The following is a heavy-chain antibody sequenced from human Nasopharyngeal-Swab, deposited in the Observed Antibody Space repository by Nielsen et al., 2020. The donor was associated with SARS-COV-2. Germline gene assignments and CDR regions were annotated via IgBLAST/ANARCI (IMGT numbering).Heavy chain of an antibody. CDR1: GFTFRFYT. D-gene: IGHD3-3*01. Sequence: GGSLRLSCAASGFTFRFYTMHWVRQAPGNGLEWVSSVSTGGDYIHYADLVQGRFAISRDNAKDSLYLQMNSLRAEDTAIYYCARDRSGFGFDFWGQGALVTVSP. CDR3: ARDRSGFGFDF. J-gene: IGHJ4*02. V-gene: IGHV3-21*01. CDR2: VSTGGDYI.